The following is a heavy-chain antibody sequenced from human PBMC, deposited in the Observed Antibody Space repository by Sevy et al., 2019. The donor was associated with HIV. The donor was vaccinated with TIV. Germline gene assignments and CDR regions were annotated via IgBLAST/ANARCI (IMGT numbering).Heavy chain of an antibody. J-gene: IGHJ6*02. CDR1: GDSISSGNHW. Sequence: SETLSLTCTVSGDSISSGNHWWSWIRQPAGKGLEWIGRIYTSGRTIYNPVLRSRVTMSGDTSTNQFFLNLNSVTAADTAVYYCARDGIRRDYYHGMDVWGQGTTVTVSS. CDR3: ARDGIRRDYYHGMDV. D-gene: IGHD1-26*01. V-gene: IGHV4-61*02. CDR2: IYTSGRT.